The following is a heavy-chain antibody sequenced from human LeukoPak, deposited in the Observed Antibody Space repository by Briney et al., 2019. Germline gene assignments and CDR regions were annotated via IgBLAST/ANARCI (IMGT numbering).Heavy chain of an antibody. V-gene: IGHV1-69*06. D-gene: IGHD2-15*01. J-gene: IGHJ3*02. CDR1: GGTFSSYA. CDR3: ARDSRRKAGLMAFDI. CDR2: IIPIFGTT. Sequence: SVKVSCKASGGTFSSYAISWVRQAPGQGLEWMGGIIPIFGTTNYAQKFQGRVTITADKSTSTAYMELSSLRSEDTAVYYCARDSRRKAGLMAFDIWGQGTMVTVSS.